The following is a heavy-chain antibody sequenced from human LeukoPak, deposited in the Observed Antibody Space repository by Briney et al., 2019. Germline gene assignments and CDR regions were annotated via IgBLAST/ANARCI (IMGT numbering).Heavy chain of an antibody. J-gene: IGHJ4*02. CDR3: AMDPSGSFLFEY. Sequence: ASVKVSCKASGYTFTSYGISWVRQAPGQGLEWMGWISAYNGNTNYAQKLQGRVTMTADTSTSTAYMELRSLRSEDSALYYCAMDPSGSFLFEYWGPGTLVTVSS. CDR2: ISAYNGNT. CDR1: GYTFTSYG. V-gene: IGHV1-18*01. D-gene: IGHD1-26*01.